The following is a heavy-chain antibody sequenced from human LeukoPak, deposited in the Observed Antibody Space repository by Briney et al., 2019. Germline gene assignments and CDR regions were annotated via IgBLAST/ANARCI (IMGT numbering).Heavy chain of an antibody. J-gene: IGHJ4*02. CDR1: GFTFSSYA. Sequence: GGSLRLSCAASGFTFSSYAMSWVRQAPGRGVEWVSGISGSGGSTSYADSVKGRFTISRDNPKNTLYLQIDSLRAEDTAVYYCAKDRLTATPYYFDYWGQGTLVTVSS. CDR2: ISGSGGST. D-gene: IGHD1-20*01. V-gene: IGHV3-23*01. CDR3: AKDRLTATPYYFDY.